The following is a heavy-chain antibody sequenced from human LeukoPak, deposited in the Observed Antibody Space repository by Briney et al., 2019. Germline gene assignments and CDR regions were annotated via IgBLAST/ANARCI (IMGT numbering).Heavy chain of an antibody. Sequence: SETLSLTCTVSGVSISSYYWSWIRQPPGKGLEWIGYIYYSGSTYYNPSLKSRVTISVDRSKNQFSLKLSSVTAADTAVYYCARDGYYDSSGYNPFDYWGQGTLVTVSS. CDR2: IYYSGST. CDR3: ARDGYYDSSGYNPFDY. J-gene: IGHJ4*02. D-gene: IGHD3-22*01. V-gene: IGHV4-59*12. CDR1: GVSISSYY.